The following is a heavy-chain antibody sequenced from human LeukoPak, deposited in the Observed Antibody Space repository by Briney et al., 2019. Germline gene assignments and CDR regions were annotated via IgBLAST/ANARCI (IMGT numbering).Heavy chain of an antibody. CDR3: AREGPGGIVVVVDLYYGMDV. CDR1: GYTFTGYY. Sequence: ASVKVSCKASGYTFTGYYMHWVRQAPGQGLEWMGWINPNSGGTNYAQKFQGRVTMTRDTSISTAHMELSRLRSDDTAVYYCAREGPGGIVVVVDLYYGMDVWGQGTTVTVSS. CDR2: INPNSGGT. J-gene: IGHJ6*02. V-gene: IGHV1-2*02. D-gene: IGHD2-15*01.